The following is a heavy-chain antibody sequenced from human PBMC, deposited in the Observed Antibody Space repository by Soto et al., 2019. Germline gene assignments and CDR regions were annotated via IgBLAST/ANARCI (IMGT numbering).Heavy chain of an antibody. J-gene: IGHJ4*02. CDR3: ARERRGSSSYYFDY. CDR1: GYTFTSYG. CDR2: ISAYNGNT. Sequence: ASVKVSCKASGYTFTSYGISWVRQAPGQGLEWMGWISAYNGNTNYAQKLQGRVTMTTDTSTSTAYMELRGLRSDDTAVYYCARERRGSSSYYFDYWGQGTLVTVSS. D-gene: IGHD6-13*01. V-gene: IGHV1-18*04.